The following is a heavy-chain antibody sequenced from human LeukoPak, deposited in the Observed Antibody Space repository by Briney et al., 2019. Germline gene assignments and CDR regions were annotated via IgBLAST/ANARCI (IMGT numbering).Heavy chain of an antibody. CDR1: GGSISSFY. D-gene: IGHD6-19*01. CDR2: IYYSGST. V-gene: IGHV4-59*08. Sequence: SETLSLTCTVSGGSISSFYWSWIRQPPGKDLEWIGSIYYSGSTFYNPSLKSRVTISVDTSKNQFSLKLSSVTAADTAVYYCARWAPPGGWVMDYYYGMDVWGQGTTVTVSS. CDR3: ARWAPPGGWVMDYYYGMDV. J-gene: IGHJ6*02.